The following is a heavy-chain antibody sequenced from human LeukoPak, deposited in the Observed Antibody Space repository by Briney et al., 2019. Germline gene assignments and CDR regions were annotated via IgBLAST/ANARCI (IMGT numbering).Heavy chain of an antibody. CDR1: GFTFSDYY. J-gene: IGHJ4*02. CDR3: AKTSVSSYYDSSGYYDY. CDR2: ISSSGSTI. Sequence: GGSLRLSCAASGFTFSDYYMSWIRQAPGKGLEWVSYISSSGSTIYYADSVKGRFTISRDNAKNSLYLQMNSLRAEDTAVYYCAKTSVSSYYDSSGYYDYWGQGTLVTVSS. D-gene: IGHD3-22*01. V-gene: IGHV3-11*04.